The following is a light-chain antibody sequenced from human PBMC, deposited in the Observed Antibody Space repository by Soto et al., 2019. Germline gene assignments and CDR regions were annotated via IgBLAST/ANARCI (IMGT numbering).Light chain of an antibody. CDR2: AAS. Sequence: DIQMTQSPSSLSASIGDRVTITSRASQGISNYLAWYQQQPGKVPKLLIYAASTLQSGVPSRSSGSGSGTDFTLTISSLQPEDVATYYCQKYNTAPLTFGGGTKVEIK. CDR3: QKYNTAPLT. J-gene: IGKJ4*01. CDR1: QGISNY. V-gene: IGKV1-27*01.